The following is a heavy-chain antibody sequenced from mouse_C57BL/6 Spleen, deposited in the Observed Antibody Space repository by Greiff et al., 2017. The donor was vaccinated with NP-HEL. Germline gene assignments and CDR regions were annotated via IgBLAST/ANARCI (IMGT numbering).Heavy chain of an antibody. V-gene: IGHV10-1*01. CDR2: IRSKSNNYAT. CDR1: GFSFNTYA. J-gene: IGHJ2*01. Sequence: EVQLVESGGGLVQPKGSLKLSCAASGFSFNTYAMNWVRQAPGKGVEWVARIRSKSNNYATYYADSVKDRFTISRDESESMLYLQMHHLKTEDTAMYYCVRQDWADYWGQGTTLTVSS. D-gene: IGHD4-1*01. CDR3: VRQDWADY.